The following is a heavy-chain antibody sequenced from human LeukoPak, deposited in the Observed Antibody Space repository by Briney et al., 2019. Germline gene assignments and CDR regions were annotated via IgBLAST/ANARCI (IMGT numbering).Heavy chain of an antibody. CDR1: GYIFTGHY. CDR3: AREMTPVGGSPLIWFDP. Sequence: ASVKVSCKTSGYIFTGHYMHWVRQAPGQGLEWMGWINPNSGATKSAQKFQGRVTMTRDTSITTAYMELYSLRSDDTALYYCAREMTPVGGSPLIWFDPWGQGTLVTVSS. V-gene: IGHV1-2*02. CDR2: INPNSGAT. J-gene: IGHJ5*02. D-gene: IGHD4-23*01.